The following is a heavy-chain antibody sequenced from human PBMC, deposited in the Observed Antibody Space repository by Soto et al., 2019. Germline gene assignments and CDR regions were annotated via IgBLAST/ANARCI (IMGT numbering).Heavy chain of an antibody. D-gene: IGHD1-26*01. J-gene: IGHJ5*02. Sequence: GGSLRLSCTASGFTFSSYTMSGVRQAPGKGLEWVSSFSGRDATTYYADSVKGRFTISRDNSKNTLYLQMNSLRAEDTALYFCVRTIVGATKGGWFDPWGQGALVTVSS. CDR1: GFTFSSYT. CDR2: FSGRDATT. V-gene: IGHV3-23*01. CDR3: VRTIVGATKGGWFDP.